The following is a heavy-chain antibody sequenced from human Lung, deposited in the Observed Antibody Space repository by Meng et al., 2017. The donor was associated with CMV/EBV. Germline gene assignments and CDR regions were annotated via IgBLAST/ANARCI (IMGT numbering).Heavy chain of an antibody. CDR1: GYTFTGDD. V-gene: IGHV1-2*06. CDR2: ITPSSGGT. J-gene: IGHJ4*02. D-gene: IGHD7-27*01. Sequence: VRRWQCGAEVKKPGPAGKVSCKVSGYTFTGDDMHWLRQAPGQGLGWVGRITPSSGGTTYAQKFQGRVTMTRDTSISTAYIELSSLRSDDAAIYYCVRANLGSAVYWGQGTLFTVSS. CDR3: VRANLGSAVY.